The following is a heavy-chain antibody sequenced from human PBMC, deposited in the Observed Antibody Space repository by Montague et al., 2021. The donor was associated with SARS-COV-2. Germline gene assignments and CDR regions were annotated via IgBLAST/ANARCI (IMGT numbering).Heavy chain of an antibody. CDR3: ATLPSSITNFGVVQGYYFDD. V-gene: IGHV4-39*01. CDR1: GASISSRSYY. CDR2: KYYSGST. J-gene: IGHJ4*02. D-gene: IGHD3-3*01. Sequence: SETLSLTCTVSGASISSRSYYWVWIRQPPGKGLEWIGFKYYSGSTYSNPTLKSRVTIYVDTSKNQFSLKLSSVTAADTAVYYCATLPSSITNFGVVQGYYFDDWGQGTLVTVSS.